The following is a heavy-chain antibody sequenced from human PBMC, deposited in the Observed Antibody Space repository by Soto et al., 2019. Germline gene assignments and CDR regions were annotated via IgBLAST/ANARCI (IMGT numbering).Heavy chain of an antibody. D-gene: IGHD2-2*01. Sequence: QVQLVQSGAEVKKPGASVKVSCKASGYAFTSYAMHWVRQAPGQRLEWMGWINAGNGNTKYSQKFQGRVTITRDTSASTAYMDLSSLRSEDTAVYYCAREGPIVVVPAAISWFDPWGQGTLVTVSS. CDR1: GYAFTSYA. CDR3: AREGPIVVVPAAISWFDP. V-gene: IGHV1-3*01. CDR2: INAGNGNT. J-gene: IGHJ5*02.